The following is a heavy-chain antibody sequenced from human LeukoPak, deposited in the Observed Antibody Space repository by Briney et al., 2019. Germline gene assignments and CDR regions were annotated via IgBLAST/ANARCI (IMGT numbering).Heavy chain of an antibody. CDR2: INPNSGGT. CDR3: ARDRSKTRYSSGWYLGY. D-gene: IGHD6-19*01. CDR1: GYTFTGYY. J-gene: IGHJ4*02. Sequence: ASVKVSCKASGYTFTGYYMHWVRQAPGQGLKWMGWINPNSGGTNYAQKFQGRVTMTRDTSISTAYMELSRLRSDDTAVYYCARDRSKTRYSSGWYLGYWGQGTLVTVSS. V-gene: IGHV1-2*02.